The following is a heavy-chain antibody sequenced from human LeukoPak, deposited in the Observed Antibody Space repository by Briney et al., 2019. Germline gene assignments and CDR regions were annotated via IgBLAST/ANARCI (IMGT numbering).Heavy chain of an antibody. D-gene: IGHD2-15*01. CDR2: IIPILGIA. Sequence: SVKVSCKASGYTFTSYAISWVRQAPGQGLEWMGRIIPILGIANYAQKFQGRVTITADKSTSTAYMELSSLRSEDTAVYYCARDLMVVAATGELDYWGQGTLVTVSS. V-gene: IGHV1-69*04. J-gene: IGHJ4*02. CDR1: GYTFTSYA. CDR3: ARDLMVVAATGELDY.